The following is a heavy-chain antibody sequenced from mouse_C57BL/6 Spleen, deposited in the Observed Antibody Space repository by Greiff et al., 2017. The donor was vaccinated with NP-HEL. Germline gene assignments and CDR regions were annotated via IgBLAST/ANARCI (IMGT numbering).Heavy chain of an antibody. J-gene: IGHJ3*01. CDR3: ARFQLGRGFAY. CDR2: ISSGSSTI. Sequence: EVQRVESGGGLVKPGGSLKLSCAASGFTFSDYGMHWVRQAPEKGLEWVAYISSGSSTIYYADTVKGRFTISRDNAKNTLFLQMTSLRSEDTAMYYCARFQLGRGFAYWGQGTLVTVSA. CDR1: GFTFSDYG. V-gene: IGHV5-17*01. D-gene: IGHD4-1*02.